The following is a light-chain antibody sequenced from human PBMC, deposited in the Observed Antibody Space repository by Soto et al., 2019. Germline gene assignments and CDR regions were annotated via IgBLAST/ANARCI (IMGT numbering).Light chain of an antibody. CDR1: SSDVDGYNF. CDR3: CSYTRNINAHLI. Sequence: QSALTQPASVSGSPGQSITISCTGTSSDVDGYNFVSWYQHHPDKAPKLIIYGVTNRPSGVSNRFSGSKSGNTASLTISGLQAEDEAHYYCCSYTRNINAHLIFGGGTKLTVL. V-gene: IGLV2-14*01. J-gene: IGLJ2*01. CDR2: GVT.